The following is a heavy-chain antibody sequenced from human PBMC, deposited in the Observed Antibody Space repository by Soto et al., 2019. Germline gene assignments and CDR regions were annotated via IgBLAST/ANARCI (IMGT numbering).Heavy chain of an antibody. Sequence: PSETLSLTCNVTGGSINTAGYFWSWIRQSPGKGLEWIGYIYYTGITHLNPSLKSRLTMAVDTSKNEFSLKLTSVSAADTAVYFCAREERKGIISWFDPWGQGTPVTVYS. D-gene: IGHD2-21*01. CDR1: GGSINTAGYF. V-gene: IGHV4-30-4*01. J-gene: IGHJ5*02. CDR2: IYYTGIT. CDR3: AREERKGIISWFDP.